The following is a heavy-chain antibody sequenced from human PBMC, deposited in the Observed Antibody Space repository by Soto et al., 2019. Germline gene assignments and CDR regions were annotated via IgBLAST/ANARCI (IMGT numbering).Heavy chain of an antibody. CDR3: AKGHGDYVWHYFAY. V-gene: IGHV3-23*01. D-gene: IGHD4-17*01. Sequence: EVQLLESGGGLVQPGGSLRLSCAASGFTLSSYAMSWVRQAPGKGLEWVSSISGSAGSTYYADSVKGRFTLSRDNSKTTLYVQRNSLRAEDTAVYYCAKGHGDYVWHYFAYWGQGTLVTVSS. J-gene: IGHJ4*02. CDR1: GFTLSSYA. CDR2: ISGSAGST.